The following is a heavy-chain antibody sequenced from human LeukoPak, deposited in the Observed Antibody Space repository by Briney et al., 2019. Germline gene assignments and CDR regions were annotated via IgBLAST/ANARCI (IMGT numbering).Heavy chain of an antibody. CDR1: SGSISTSNYY. D-gene: IGHD3-10*01. Sequence: SETLSLTCTVSSGSISTSNYYWSWIRQAPGKGLEWIGYIYYSGSTTYNPSLKSRVTISVDTSKNQFSLNLSSVTAADTAVYYCARAPPRGSYYRGYFDYWGQGTLVTVSS. V-gene: IGHV4-61*01. CDR2: IYYSGST. CDR3: ARAPPRGSYYRGYFDY. J-gene: IGHJ4*02.